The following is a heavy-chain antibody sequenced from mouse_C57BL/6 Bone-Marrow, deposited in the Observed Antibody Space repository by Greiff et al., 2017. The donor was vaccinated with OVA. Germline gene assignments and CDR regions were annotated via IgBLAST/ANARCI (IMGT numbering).Heavy chain of an antibody. CDR1: GYTFTSYG. V-gene: IGHV1-81*01. CDR3: ARVRDMVTTSYCDY. D-gene: IGHD2-2*01. J-gene: IGHJ2*01. CDR2: IYPRSGNT. Sequence: QVQLQQSGAELARPGASVKLSCKASGYTFTSYGISWVKQRTGQGLEWIGEIYPRSGNTYYNEKFKGKATLTADTSSSTAYMELRSLTSEASAVXFCARVRDMVTTSYCDYWGQGTTLTVSS.